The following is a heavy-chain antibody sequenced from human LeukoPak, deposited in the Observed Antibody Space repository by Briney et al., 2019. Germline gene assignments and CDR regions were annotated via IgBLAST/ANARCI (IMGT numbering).Heavy chain of an antibody. CDR2: ISGSAAIT. CDR3: ARDWSHGSGSRQSPADV. D-gene: IGHD3-10*01. V-gene: IGHV3-23*01. J-gene: IGHJ6*04. Sequence: GGSLRLSCAASGFSGFTFSHYGMNWVRQAPGKGLEWVSGISGSAAITYYADSVKGRFTISRDNAKNSLYLQMNSLRAEDTAVYYCARDWSHGSGSRQSPADVWGKGTRSPSPQ. CDR1: GFSGFTFSHYG.